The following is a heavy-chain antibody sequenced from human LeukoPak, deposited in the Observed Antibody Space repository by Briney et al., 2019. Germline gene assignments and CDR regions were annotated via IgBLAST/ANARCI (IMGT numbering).Heavy chain of an antibody. J-gene: IGHJ4*02. D-gene: IGHD6-19*01. V-gene: IGHV3-23*01. CDR3: AKTTVGYSSGRYPGWPADC. CDR1: GVNFNTYA. CDR2: ICGSGGCT. Sequence: GGSLRLSCEASGVNFNTYAIYWVRQAPGKGLEWVSRICGSGGCTYYADSVKGRFTISRDNSKNTVYLQMNSLTADDTAVYYCAKTTVGYSSGRYPGWPADCWGQGTLVTVSS.